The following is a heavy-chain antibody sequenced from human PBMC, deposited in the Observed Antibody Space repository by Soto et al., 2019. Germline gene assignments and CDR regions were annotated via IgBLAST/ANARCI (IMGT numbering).Heavy chain of an antibody. J-gene: IGHJ4*02. V-gene: IGHV4-59*12. CDR1: GGSINNYY. Sequence: SETLSLTCTVSGGSINNYYWSWIRQPPGKGLEWIGYIYYSGSASYNPSLKSRVTISVDGSKNHFSLQLTSVTAADTAVYYCARGRLLPAVNFDFWGQGALVTVPQ. CDR3: ARGRLLPAVNFDF. CDR2: IYYSGSA. D-gene: IGHD2-2*01.